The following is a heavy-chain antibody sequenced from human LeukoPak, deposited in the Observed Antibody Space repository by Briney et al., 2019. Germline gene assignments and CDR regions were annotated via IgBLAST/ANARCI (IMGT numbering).Heavy chain of an antibody. CDR3: ARADYGDLPLGGY. V-gene: IGHV3-7*03. CDR2: INQDGGGK. J-gene: IGHJ4*02. D-gene: IGHD4-17*01. CDR1: GFTFSNYW. Sequence: GGSLRLSCAASGFTFSNYWMTWVRQAPGRGLEWVANINQDGGGKCYVDSVKGRFTISRDNAKDSLYLQMNSLRVEDTAVYYCARADYGDLPLGGYWGQGTLVTVSS.